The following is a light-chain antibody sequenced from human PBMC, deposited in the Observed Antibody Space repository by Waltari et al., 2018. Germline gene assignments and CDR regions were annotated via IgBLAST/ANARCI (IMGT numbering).Light chain of an antibody. CDR2: HDS. CDR3: TSYTSSFVL. V-gene: IGLV2-14*03. Sequence: QSALTQPASVSGSPGQSSSISCTGTSSAGAYVNIVAWYQQHPGKAPQVMIWHDSNRPSGVSNRFSGSKSGNTASLTISGLQAEDEANYYCTSYTSSFVLFGGGTKVTVL. J-gene: IGLJ2*01. CDR1: SSAGAYVNI.